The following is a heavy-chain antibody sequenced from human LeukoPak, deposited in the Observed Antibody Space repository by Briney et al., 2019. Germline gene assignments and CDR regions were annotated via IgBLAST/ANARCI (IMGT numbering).Heavy chain of an antibody. D-gene: IGHD2-15*01. J-gene: IGHJ4*02. CDR1: GDSINSNC. V-gene: IGHV4-59*01. CDR3: ARLLAGCPGGRCRAHFDY. CDR2: IYYGGST. Sequence: SETLSLTCSVSGDSINSNCWSWMRQPPEKGLEWIGYIYYGGSTNYNPSLKSRVSMPVDTSKNQFSLNLSSVTAADTAVYHCARLLAGCPGGRCRAHFDYWGQGTLVTVSS.